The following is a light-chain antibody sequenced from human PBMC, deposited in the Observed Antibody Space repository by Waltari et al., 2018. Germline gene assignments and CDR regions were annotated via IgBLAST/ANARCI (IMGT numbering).Light chain of an antibody. CDR3: LQYNSHPWT. V-gene: IGKV1-13*02. CDR2: ETS. J-gene: IGKJ1*01. CDR1: QGFSTY. Sequence: ASAGDTVTITCRASQGFSTYLNWYQQKPGKPPKRLIYETSNLESGVPSRFSGSGSGTDFTLTISSLQPEDFATYYCLQYNSHPWTFGQGTKLEIK.